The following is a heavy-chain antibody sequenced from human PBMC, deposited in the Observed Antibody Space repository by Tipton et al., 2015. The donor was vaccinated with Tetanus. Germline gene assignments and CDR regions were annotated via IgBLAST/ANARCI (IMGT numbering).Heavy chain of an antibody. D-gene: IGHD2-21*01. Sequence: QLVQSGAEEKKTGASVKVSCKASGYTFTGYYMHWVRQATGQGLEWMRWINPNSGDTNYAQKFQGRVTMTRDTSITTGYMELSRLRSDDTAVYYCAGGSWTNRGVCYGYYLDYWGQGSLLTVSS. CDR2: INPNSGDT. J-gene: IGHJ4*02. CDR3: AGGSWTNRGVCYGYYLDY. CDR1: GYTFTGYY. V-gene: IGHV1-2*02.